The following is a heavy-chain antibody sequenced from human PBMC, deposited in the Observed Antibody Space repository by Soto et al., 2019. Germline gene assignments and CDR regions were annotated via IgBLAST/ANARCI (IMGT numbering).Heavy chain of an antibody. Sequence: GGSLRLSCAASAFTFSTYNMNWVRQAPGKGLEWVSYISSSTSTIYYADSVKGRFTISRDNAKNSLYLQMNSLRAEDTAVYYCARISYYYASGMDAFDIWGQGTMVTVSS. CDR3: ARISYYYASGMDAFDI. CDR1: AFTFSTYN. V-gene: IGHV3-48*01. J-gene: IGHJ3*02. D-gene: IGHD3-10*01. CDR2: ISSSTSTI.